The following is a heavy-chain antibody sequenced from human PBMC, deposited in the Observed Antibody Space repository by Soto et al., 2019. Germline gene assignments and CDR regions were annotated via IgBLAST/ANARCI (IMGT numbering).Heavy chain of an antibody. CDR1: GFSLSTSGVG. Sequence: QITLKESGPTLVKPTQTLTLTCTFSGFSLSTSGVGVGWIRQPPGKALEWLALIYWDDDKRYSPSLKSRLTITKDPSKNQVVLTMTNMDPVDTATYYCAHSHTRSRVTTGLWQQLARGGGELDYWGQGTLVTVSS. CDR2: IYWDDDK. V-gene: IGHV2-5*02. CDR3: AHSHTRSRVTTGLWQQLARGGGELDY. D-gene: IGHD6-13*01. J-gene: IGHJ4*02.